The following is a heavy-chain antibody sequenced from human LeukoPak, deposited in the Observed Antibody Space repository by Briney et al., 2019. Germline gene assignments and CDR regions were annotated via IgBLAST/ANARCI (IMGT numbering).Heavy chain of an antibody. Sequence: GGSLRLSCAASGFTFSSSAMHWVRQAPGKGLEWVAVIWYDGSNKYYADSVKGRFTISRDNSKNTLYLQMNSLRAEDTAVYYCARSGGALDYWGQGTLVTVSS. CDR2: IWYDGSNK. D-gene: IGHD1-26*01. CDR3: ARSGGALDY. CDR1: GFTFSSSA. J-gene: IGHJ4*02. V-gene: IGHV3-33*08.